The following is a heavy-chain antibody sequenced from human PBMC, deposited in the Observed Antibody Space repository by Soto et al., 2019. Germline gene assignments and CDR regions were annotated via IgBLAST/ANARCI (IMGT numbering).Heavy chain of an antibody. CDR2: IYHTGTT. Sequence: SETLSLTCTVSGGSINSGDYSWTWIRQPPGKGLEWIGYIYHTGTTYYNMSLKSRVTISVDRSKNQFSLKLSSVTAADTAVYYCARNGDCTRPGCIVGWFDPWGPGTLVTVSS. CDR1: GGSINSGDYS. V-gene: IGHV4-30-2*01. CDR3: ARNGDCTRPGCIVGWFDP. D-gene: IGHD2-8*01. J-gene: IGHJ5*02.